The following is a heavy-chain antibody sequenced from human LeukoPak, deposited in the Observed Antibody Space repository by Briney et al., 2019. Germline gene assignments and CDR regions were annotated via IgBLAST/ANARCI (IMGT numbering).Heavy chain of an antibody. CDR2: ISHSGTT. CDR1: GGSISSYS. Sequence: NPSETLSLTCIVSGGSISSYSWNWIRQSPGKGLEWVGYISHSGTTSYNSSLKSRVTISVDTSKNQLSLKLTSVTAADTAVYYCARWDDSAWAFGNWGPGTLVTVSS. CDR3: ARWDDSAWAFGN. J-gene: IGHJ4*02. D-gene: IGHD6-19*01. V-gene: IGHV4-59*08.